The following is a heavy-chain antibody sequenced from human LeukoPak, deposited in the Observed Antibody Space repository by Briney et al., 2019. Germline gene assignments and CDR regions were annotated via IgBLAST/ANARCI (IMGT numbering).Heavy chain of an antibody. CDR2: ISYDGSNK. Sequence: GGSLRLSCAASGFTFSSYAMHWVRQAPGKGLEWVAVISYDGSNKYYADSVKGRFTISRDNSKNTLYLQMNSLRAEDTAVYYCATNYGSGSYPFDYWGQGTLVTVSS. CDR1: GFTFSSYA. CDR3: ATNYGSGSYPFDY. J-gene: IGHJ4*02. D-gene: IGHD3-10*01. V-gene: IGHV3-30*04.